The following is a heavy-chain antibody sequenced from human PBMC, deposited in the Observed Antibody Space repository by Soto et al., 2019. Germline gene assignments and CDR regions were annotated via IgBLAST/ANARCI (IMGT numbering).Heavy chain of an antibody. CDR3: PKDVTVSRPFDY. CDR1: GFTFSSYA. D-gene: IGHD1-20*01. Sequence: EVQLLESGGGLVQPGGSLRLSCAASGFTFSSYAMSWVRQAPGKGLEWVSAISGSGGSTYYADSVTGRFTISRDKSKQTLYLQMNSLRAEDTAVYYCPKDVTVSRPFDYWGQGTLVTVSS. V-gene: IGHV3-23*01. J-gene: IGHJ4*02. CDR2: ISGSGGST.